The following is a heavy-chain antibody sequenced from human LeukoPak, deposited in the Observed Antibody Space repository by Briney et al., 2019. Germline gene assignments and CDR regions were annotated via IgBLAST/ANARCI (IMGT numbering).Heavy chain of an antibody. CDR3: ARADYYDSSGYPDY. CDR2: IIPIFATA. CDR1: GYTFTSYG. J-gene: IGHJ4*02. D-gene: IGHD3-22*01. Sequence: GASVKVSCKASGYTFTSYGISWVRQAPGQGLEWMGGIIPIFATANYAQKFQGRVTITTDESTSTAYMELSSLRSEDTAVYYCARADYYDSSGYPDYWGQGTLVTVSS. V-gene: IGHV1-69*05.